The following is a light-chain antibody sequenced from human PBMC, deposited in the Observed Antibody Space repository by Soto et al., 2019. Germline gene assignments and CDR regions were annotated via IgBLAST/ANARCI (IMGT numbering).Light chain of an antibody. CDR3: AAWDDSLNAYV. V-gene: IGLV1-36*01. Sequence: QPVLTQPPSVSDAPRQRVTISCSGSSSNIGNNAVNWYQQLPGQAPKIVIYYDDLLTSGVSDRFSGSKSGTSASLAISGLQSDDEADYYCAAWDDSLNAYVFGPGTKLTVL. CDR2: YDD. J-gene: IGLJ1*01. CDR1: SSNIGNNA.